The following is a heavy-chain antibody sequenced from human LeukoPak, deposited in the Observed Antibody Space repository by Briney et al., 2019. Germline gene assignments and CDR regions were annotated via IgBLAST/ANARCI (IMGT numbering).Heavy chain of an antibody. D-gene: IGHD6-19*01. CDR3: ARGRTLYRGGPMSQWLAGTRNWFDP. J-gene: IGHJ5*02. V-gene: IGHV1-8*01. CDR2: MNPNSGNT. CDR1: GYTFTSYD. Sequence: ASVKVSCKASGYTFTSYDINWVRQATGQGLEGMGLMNPNSGNTGYAQKFQGGVTMTRNTSISTAYMELSSLRSEDTAVYYCARGRTLYRGGPMSQWLAGTRNWFDPWGQGTLVTVSS.